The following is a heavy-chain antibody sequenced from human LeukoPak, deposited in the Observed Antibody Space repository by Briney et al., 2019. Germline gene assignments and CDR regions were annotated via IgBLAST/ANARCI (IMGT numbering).Heavy chain of an antibody. Sequence: GGSLRLSCAASGFTFSSYGMHWVRQAPGKGLEWVAVISYDGSNKYYADSVKGRFTISRDNSKNTLYLQMNSLRAEDTAVYYCAKDQNDFDWLLLTGMDVWGQGTTVTVSS. CDR3: AKDQNDFDWLLLTGMDV. CDR2: ISYDGSNK. CDR1: GFTFSSYG. J-gene: IGHJ6*02. D-gene: IGHD3-9*01. V-gene: IGHV3-30*18.